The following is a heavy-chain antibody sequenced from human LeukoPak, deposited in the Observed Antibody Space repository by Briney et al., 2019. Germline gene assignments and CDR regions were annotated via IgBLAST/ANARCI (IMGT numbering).Heavy chain of an antibody. CDR2: ISYDGSNK. D-gene: IGHD3-22*01. CDR1: GFTFSSYS. CDR3: ARVRTGTYDSSGYLVRRAFDI. Sequence: GGSLRLSCAAAGFTFSSYSMNGVRQAPGKGLEWGAVISYDGSNKYYADSVKGRFTISRDNYKNTLYLQMNSLRAEDTAVYYCARVRTGTYDSSGYLVRRAFDIWGQGTMVTVSS. J-gene: IGHJ3*02. V-gene: IGHV3-30*03.